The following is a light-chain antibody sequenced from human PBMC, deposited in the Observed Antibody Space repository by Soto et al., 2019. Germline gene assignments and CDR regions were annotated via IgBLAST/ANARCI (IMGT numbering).Light chain of an antibody. Sequence: DIKMTQSPSTVSASVEDTVTITCRASQSISSWLAWYQQKPGKAPKLLIYDASSLESGVPSRFSGSGSGTEFTLTISSLQPDDFATYYCQQYNSYSWRFGQGTKV. J-gene: IGKJ1*01. V-gene: IGKV1-5*01. CDR3: QQYNSYSWR. CDR1: QSISSW. CDR2: DAS.